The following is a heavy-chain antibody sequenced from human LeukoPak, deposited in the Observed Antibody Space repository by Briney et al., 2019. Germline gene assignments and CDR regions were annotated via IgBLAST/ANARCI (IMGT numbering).Heavy chain of an antibody. CDR1: GFTFSSYG. Sequence: GGSLRLSCAASGFTFSSYGMSWVRQAPGKGLEWVSAISGSGGSTYYADSVKGRFTISRDNAKNSLYLQMNSLRAEDTAVYYCAREGYSSHFDYWGQGTLVTVSS. D-gene: IGHD5-18*01. CDR2: ISGSGGST. CDR3: AREGYSSHFDY. J-gene: IGHJ4*02. V-gene: IGHV3-23*01.